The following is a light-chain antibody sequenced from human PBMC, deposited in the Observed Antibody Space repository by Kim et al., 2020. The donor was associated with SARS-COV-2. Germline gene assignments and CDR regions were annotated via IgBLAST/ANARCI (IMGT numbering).Light chain of an antibody. CDR3: AVWDDRLNGVV. CDR2: TNY. V-gene: IGLV1-44*01. J-gene: IGLJ2*01. CDR1: NSNIGSNT. Sequence: QSVLAQPPSVSGSPGQRVTISCSGSNSNIGSNTVSWYQRLPGTAPTLLIYTNYQRRSGVSDRFSGSKSGTSASLAISGLRSGDEADYYCAVWDDRLNGVVFGGGTQLTVL.